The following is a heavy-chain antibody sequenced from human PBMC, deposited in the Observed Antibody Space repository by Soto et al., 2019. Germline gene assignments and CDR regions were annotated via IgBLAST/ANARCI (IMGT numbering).Heavy chain of an antibody. D-gene: IGHD3-16*01. V-gene: IGHV3-48*02. CDR3: VRDQRWAFDI. CDR2: INNGGN. Sequence: GGSLRLSCAASGFTFVSYSFNWVRQPPGKGLEWVSYINNGGNIYADSVRGRFTISRDNAKNSVYLQMDSLRDEDTAVYYCVRDQRWAFDIWGPGTMVTVSS. CDR1: GFTFVSYS. J-gene: IGHJ3*02.